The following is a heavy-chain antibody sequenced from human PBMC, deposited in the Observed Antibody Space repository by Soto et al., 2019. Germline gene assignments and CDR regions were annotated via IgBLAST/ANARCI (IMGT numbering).Heavy chain of an antibody. Sequence: QVQLVHSGAEVKKPGASVRVSCKASGSTFSDQDINWVGQASGQGPEWLGWMNPNRGDTGYAQNFQGRVTMTRDTSKRTAYMELSSLRSEDTAVYYCARVGGNWNDDYFDYWGQGTLVTVSS. D-gene: IGHD1-1*01. CDR1: GSTFSDQD. CDR2: MNPNRGDT. J-gene: IGHJ4*02. CDR3: ARVGGNWNDDYFDY. V-gene: IGHV1-8*01.